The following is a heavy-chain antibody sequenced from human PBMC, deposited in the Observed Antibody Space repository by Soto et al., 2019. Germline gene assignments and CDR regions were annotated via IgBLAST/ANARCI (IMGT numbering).Heavy chain of an antibody. Sequence: SETLSLTCTVSGGSISSSSYYWGWIRQPPGKGLEWIGSIYYSGSTYYNPSLKSRVTISIDTSKNQFSLKLSSVTAADTAVYYCARQDIASPPYWGQGTLVTVSS. J-gene: IGHJ4*02. CDR2: IYYSGST. V-gene: IGHV4-39*01. CDR3: ARQDIASPPY. D-gene: IGHD5-12*01. CDR1: GGSISSSSYY.